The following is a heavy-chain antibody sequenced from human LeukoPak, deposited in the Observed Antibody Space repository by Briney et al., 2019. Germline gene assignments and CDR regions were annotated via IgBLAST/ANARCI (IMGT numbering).Heavy chain of an antibody. CDR1: GFTFSSYS. CDR2: IISSSSTI. Sequence: SGGSLRLSCAASGFTFSSYSMNWVRQAPGKGLEWVSYIISSSSTIYYADSVKGRFTISRDNAKNSLYLQMNSLRAEDTAVYYCARDQGGGYSYGWQSFDYWGQGTLVTVSS. D-gene: IGHD5-18*01. J-gene: IGHJ4*02. V-gene: IGHV3-48*04. CDR3: ARDQGGGYSYGWQSFDY.